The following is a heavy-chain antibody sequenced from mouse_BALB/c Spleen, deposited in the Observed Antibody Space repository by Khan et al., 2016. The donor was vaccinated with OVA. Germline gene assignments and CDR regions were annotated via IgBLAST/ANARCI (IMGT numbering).Heavy chain of an antibody. J-gene: IGHJ4*01. Sequence: QIQLVQSGPELKKPGETVKISCKASGYTFTNYGLNWVKQAPGKGLQWMGWINTNTGEPTYAVDFKGRFAFSLATSASTAYLQINNLKNEDTAKYFSARPPYFSYVMVYWGQGTSVTVSS. CDR3: ARPPYFSYVMVY. CDR2: INTNTGEP. V-gene: IGHV9-3-1*01. CDR1: GYTFTNYG. D-gene: IGHD2-10*01.